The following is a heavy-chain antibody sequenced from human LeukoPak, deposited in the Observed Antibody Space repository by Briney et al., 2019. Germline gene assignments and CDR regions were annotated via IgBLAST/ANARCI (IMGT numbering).Heavy chain of an antibody. Sequence: ASVKVSCKASGYTFTGYYMHWARQAPGQGLEWMGWINPNSGNTGYAQKFQGRVTMTRNTSISTAYMELSSLRSEDTAVYYCAIERDGFDYWGQGTLVTVSS. V-gene: IGHV1-8*02. D-gene: IGHD5-24*01. J-gene: IGHJ4*02. CDR1: GYTFTGYY. CDR2: INPNSGNT. CDR3: AIERDGFDY.